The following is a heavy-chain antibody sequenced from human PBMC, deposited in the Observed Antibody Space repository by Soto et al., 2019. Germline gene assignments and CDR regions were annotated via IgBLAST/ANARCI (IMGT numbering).Heavy chain of an antibody. Sequence: GGSLRLSCAASGFTFSSYGMHWVRQAPGKGLEWVAVISYDGSNKYYADSVKGRFTISRDNSKNTLYLQMNSLRAEDTAVYYCAKAGSAVADYYFDYWGQGTLVTVS. V-gene: IGHV3-30*18. CDR3: AKAGSAVADYYFDY. J-gene: IGHJ4*02. CDR2: ISYDGSNK. CDR1: GFTFSSYG. D-gene: IGHD6-19*01.